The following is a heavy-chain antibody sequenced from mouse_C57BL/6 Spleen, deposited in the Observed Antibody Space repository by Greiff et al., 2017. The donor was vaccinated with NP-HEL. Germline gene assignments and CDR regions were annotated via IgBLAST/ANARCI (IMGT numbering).Heavy chain of an antibody. V-gene: IGHV1-69*01. Sequence: QVQLQQPGAELVMPGASVKLSCKASGYTFTSYWMHWVKQRPGQGLEWIGEIDPSDSYTNYNQKFKGKSTFTVDKSSSTAYLQLSSLTSEDSAVYYCERGGLDWDANAMDYWGQGTSVTVSS. CDR2: IDPSDSYT. CDR3: ERGGLDWDANAMDY. J-gene: IGHJ4*01. CDR1: GYTFTSYW. D-gene: IGHD4-1*01.